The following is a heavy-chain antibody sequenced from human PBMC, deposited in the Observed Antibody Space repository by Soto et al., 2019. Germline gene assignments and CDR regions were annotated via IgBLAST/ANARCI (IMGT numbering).Heavy chain of an antibody. V-gene: IGHV1-69*13. D-gene: IGHD6-19*01. J-gene: IGHJ6*02. CDR2: IIPIFGTA. CDR1: GGTFSSYA. CDR3: ASPQHSIAVAGPYYYYYGMDV. Sequence: ASVEVSCKXSGGTFSSYAISWVRQAPGQGLEWMGGIIPIFGTANYAQKFQGRVTITADESTSTAYMELSSLRSEDTAVYYCASPQHSIAVAGPYYYYYGMDVWGQGTTVTVSS.